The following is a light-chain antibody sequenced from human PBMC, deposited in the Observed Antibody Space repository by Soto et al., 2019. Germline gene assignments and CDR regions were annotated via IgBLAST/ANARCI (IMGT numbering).Light chain of an antibody. CDR3: QQYYNWPPLT. CDR2: GAS. CDR1: QSVSSN. Sequence: EIVMTQSPATLSVSPGERDSLSCRASQSVSSNLAWYQQKPGQAPRLLIYGASTRATGIPARFSGSGSGTEFTLTISSLQSEDFAVYYCQQYYNWPPLTFGGGTKVEIK. J-gene: IGKJ4*01. V-gene: IGKV3-15*01.